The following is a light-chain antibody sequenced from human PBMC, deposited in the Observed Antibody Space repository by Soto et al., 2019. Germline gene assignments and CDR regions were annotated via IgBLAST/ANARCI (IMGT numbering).Light chain of an antibody. CDR3: QQYNNWWT. Sequence: EIVMTQSPATLSVSPGERATLSCRASQSVSTSLAWYQQKPGQAPRLLISGASTRATGVPARFSGSGSETEFTLTISSLQSEDFAVYYCQQYNNWWTVGQGTKVEIK. V-gene: IGKV3-15*01. J-gene: IGKJ1*01. CDR1: QSVSTS. CDR2: GAS.